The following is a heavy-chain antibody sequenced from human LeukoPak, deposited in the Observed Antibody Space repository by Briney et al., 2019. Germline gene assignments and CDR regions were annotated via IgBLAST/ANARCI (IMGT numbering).Heavy chain of an antibody. J-gene: IGHJ4*02. V-gene: IGHV3-21*01. D-gene: IGHD3-10*01. Sequence: GGSLRLSCAASGFTFSSYSMNWVRQAPGRGLEWVSSISSSSSYIYYADSVKGRFTISRDNAKNSLYLQMNSLRAEDTAVYYCARDSSVVRGAFDYWGQGTLVTVSS. CDR1: GFTFSSYS. CDR3: ARDSSVVRGAFDY. CDR2: ISSSSSYI.